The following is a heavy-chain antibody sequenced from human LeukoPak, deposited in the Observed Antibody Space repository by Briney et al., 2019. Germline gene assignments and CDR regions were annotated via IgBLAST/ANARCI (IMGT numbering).Heavy chain of an antibody. CDR3: ASSGWYEGYFDY. V-gene: IGHV3-21*04. Sequence: GGSLRLSCAASGFTFSSYSMNWVRQAPGKGLEWVSSISSSSSYIYYADSVKGRFTISRDNAKNSLYLQMNSLRAGDTAVYYCASSGWYEGYFDYWGQGTLVTVSS. J-gene: IGHJ4*02. CDR2: ISSSSSYI. CDR1: GFTFSSYS. D-gene: IGHD6-19*01.